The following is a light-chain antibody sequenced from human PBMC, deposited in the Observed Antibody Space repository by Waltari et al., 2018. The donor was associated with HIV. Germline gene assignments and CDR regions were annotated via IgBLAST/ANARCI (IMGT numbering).Light chain of an antibody. CDR2: WAS. V-gene: IGKV4-1*01. Sequence: DIVMTQSPDSLAVSLGERATINCKSSQSVLYSPNNKNYLAWYQQKPGQPPTLLIYWASSRESGVPDRFSGGGSGTDFTLTISSLQAEDVAVYYCQQYYSAPPTFGGGTKVEI. J-gene: IGKJ4*01. CDR1: QSVLYSPNNKNY. CDR3: QQYYSAPPT.